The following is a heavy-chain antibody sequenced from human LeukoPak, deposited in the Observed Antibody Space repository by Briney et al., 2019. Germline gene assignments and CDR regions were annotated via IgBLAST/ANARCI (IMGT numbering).Heavy chain of an antibody. J-gene: IGHJ4*02. CDR1: GFTFSSYA. CDR3: AKVTSGGNCYQSDH. V-gene: IGHV3-23*01. Sequence: GGSLTLSCVASGFTFSSYAMNWVRQVSGKGLEWVSVISGTGDSTYFADSVKGRFAISRDNSKHTLYLQMNSLRADDTAVYYCAKVTSGGNCYQSDHWGQGTLVTVSS. D-gene: IGHD2-15*01. CDR2: ISGTGDST.